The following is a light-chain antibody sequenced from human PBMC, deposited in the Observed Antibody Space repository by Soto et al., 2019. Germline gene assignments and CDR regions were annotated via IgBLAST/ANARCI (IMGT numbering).Light chain of an antibody. CDR1: NTDLGVYGY. J-gene: IGLJ1*01. Sequence: QSVLAQPASVSGSFGQPITISCSGPNTDLGVYGYVSWYQHQPGKAPKLLIYDVNNQPSGISDRFSGSKSGDTASLTISGLQAEDEADYFCFSKISGFVYGFGT. CDR2: DVN. CDR3: FSKISGFVYG. V-gene: IGLV2-14*01.